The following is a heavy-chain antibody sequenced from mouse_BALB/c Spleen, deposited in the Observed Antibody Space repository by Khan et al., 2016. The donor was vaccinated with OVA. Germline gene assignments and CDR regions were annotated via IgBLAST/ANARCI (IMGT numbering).Heavy chain of an antibody. J-gene: IGHJ3*01. CDR2: IDPANGDI. Sequence: VQLKQSGAELVKPGASVKLSCTASGFNIKDTYMYWVKQRPEQGPEWMGRIDPANGDIKYDPKFQDKATITADTSSNTVYLQVNSLTSEDTAVYYCATHYGYPFAYWGQGTLVSVSA. CDR3: ATHYGYPFAY. CDR1: GFNIKDTY. D-gene: IGHD2-2*01. V-gene: IGHV14-3*02.